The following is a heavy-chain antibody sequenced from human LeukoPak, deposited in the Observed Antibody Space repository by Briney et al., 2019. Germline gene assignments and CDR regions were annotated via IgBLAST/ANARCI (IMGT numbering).Heavy chain of an antibody. CDR3: ARTPPGGDVDH. CDR1: GYTFTSYD. CDR2: MNPNSGNT. D-gene: IGHD3-16*01. J-gene: IGHJ4*02. Sequence: ASVKVSCKASGYTFTSYDINWVRQATGQGLEWMGWMNPNSGNTGYAQKFQGRVTMTRDMSTSTVYMELSSLRSEDTAVYYRARTPPGGDVDHWGEGTLVTVSS. V-gene: IGHV1-8*01.